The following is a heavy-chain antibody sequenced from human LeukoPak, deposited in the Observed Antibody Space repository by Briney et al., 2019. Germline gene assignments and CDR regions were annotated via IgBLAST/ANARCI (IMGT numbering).Heavy chain of an antibody. Sequence: GGSLRLSCAASGLTFSSYWMSWVRQAPGKGLEWVANIKQDGSEKYYVDSVKGRFTISRDNAKNSLYLQMNSLRAEDTAVYYCARVARGKYQLLWLDYWGQGTLVTVSS. CDR3: ARVARGKYQLLWLDY. CDR2: IKQDGSEK. CDR1: GLTFSSYW. J-gene: IGHJ4*02. D-gene: IGHD2-2*01. V-gene: IGHV3-7*01.